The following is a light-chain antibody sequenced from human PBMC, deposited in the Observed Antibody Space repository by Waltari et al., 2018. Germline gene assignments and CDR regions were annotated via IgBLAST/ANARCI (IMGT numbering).Light chain of an antibody. J-gene: IGLJ3*02. CDR2: DVR. CDR3: SSYTRSAPLGM. CDR1: SSDVGAYNY. V-gene: IGLV2-14*03. Sequence: QSALTQPASVSGSPGQSITISCTGTSSDVGAYNYVSWYQQHPGKAPKLMIYDVRNRPSGSSKRFSGAKSGNTASRTISGLQAEDEGYYYCSSYTRSAPLGMFGGGAKLTVL.